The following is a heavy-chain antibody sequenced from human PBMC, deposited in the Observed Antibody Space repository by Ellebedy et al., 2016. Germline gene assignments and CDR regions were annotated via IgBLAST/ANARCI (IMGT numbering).Heavy chain of an antibody. D-gene: IGHD6-19*01. V-gene: IGHV5-10-1*01. CDR2: IDPSDSYT. CDR3: ARPYSSGWYPDAFDY. Sequence: KVSCXGSGYSFTSYWISWVRQMPGKGLEWMGRIDPSDSYTNYSPSFQGHVTISGDKSISTAYLQWSSLKASDTAMYYCARPYSSGWYPDAFDYWGQGTLVTVSS. J-gene: IGHJ4*02. CDR1: GYSFTSYW.